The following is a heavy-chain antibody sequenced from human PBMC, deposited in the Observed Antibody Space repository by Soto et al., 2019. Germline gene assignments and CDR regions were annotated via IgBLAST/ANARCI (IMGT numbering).Heavy chain of an antibody. CDR1: ADSMNDHY. Sequence: PSETLSLTCTVSADSMNDHYWSWIRQPPGKGLEWIGYISDSGSTNYNPSLRSRVIISVDTSTKSFSLKMSSVTAADTAVYYCARDAYNSYYFDYWGQGALVTVSS. V-gene: IGHV4-59*11. J-gene: IGHJ4*02. CDR3: ARDAYNSYYFDY. CDR2: ISDSGST. D-gene: IGHD1-1*01.